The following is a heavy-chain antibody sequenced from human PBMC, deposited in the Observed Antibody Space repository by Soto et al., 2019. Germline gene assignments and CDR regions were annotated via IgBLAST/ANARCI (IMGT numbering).Heavy chain of an antibody. CDR1: GYTFTNYG. D-gene: IGHD3-10*01. CDR3: ARGGSTGEYYFDY. V-gene: IGHV1-18*01. CDR2: ISTYNGDT. J-gene: IGHJ4*02. Sequence: ASVKVSCKASGYTFTNYGINWVRQAPGQGLEWMGWISTYNGDTNYAQMLQGRVTMTTDTSTSTAYMELRSLRSDDTAVYYCARGGSTGEYYFDYWGQGTLVTVSS.